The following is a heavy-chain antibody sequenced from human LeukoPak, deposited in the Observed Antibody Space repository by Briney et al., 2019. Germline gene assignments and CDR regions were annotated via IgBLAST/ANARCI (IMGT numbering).Heavy chain of an antibody. Sequence: SETLSLTCAVYGGSFSGYYWSWIRQPPGKGLEWIGYIYYSGSTNYNPSLKSRVTISVDTSKNQFSLKLSSVTAADTAVYYCARHYRGSGSIYGMDVWGQGTTVTVSS. V-gene: IGHV4-59*08. D-gene: IGHD3-10*01. J-gene: IGHJ6*02. CDR1: GGSFSGYY. CDR2: IYYSGST. CDR3: ARHYRGSGSIYGMDV.